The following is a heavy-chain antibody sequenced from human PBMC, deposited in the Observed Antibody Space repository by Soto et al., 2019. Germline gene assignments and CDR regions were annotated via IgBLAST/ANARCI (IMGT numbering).Heavy chain of an antibody. Sequence: QVHLQESGPGLVKPSETLSLTCTISGGSTSSSDWWTWVHQPPGEGLEWIGEIHRAGVTNYNSSLKSRLTISLDQSRNQFSLSLTSVTAADAAVYFCAGRPEIHPRWGQGILVPVSS. CDR1: GGSTSSSDW. J-gene: IGHJ4*02. V-gene: IGHV4-4*02. CDR3: AGRPEIHPR. CDR2: IHRAGVT. D-gene: IGHD1-26*01.